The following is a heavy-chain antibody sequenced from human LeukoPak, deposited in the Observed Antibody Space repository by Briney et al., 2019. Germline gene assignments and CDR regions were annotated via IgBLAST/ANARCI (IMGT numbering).Heavy chain of an antibody. CDR2: ISSSGSTI. CDR1: GFTFSSYE. J-gene: IGHJ4*02. D-gene: IGHD1-14*01. CDR3: AKGPKTVAKNFDY. V-gene: IGHV3-48*03. Sequence: GGSLRLPCAASGFTFSSYEMNWVRQAPGKGLEWVSYISSSGSTIYYADSVKGRFTISRDSSKNTLYLQMNSLRAEDTAVYYCAKGPKTVAKNFDYWGQGTLVTVSS.